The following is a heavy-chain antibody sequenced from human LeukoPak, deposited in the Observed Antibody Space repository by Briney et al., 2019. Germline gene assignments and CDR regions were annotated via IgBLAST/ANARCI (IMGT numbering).Heavy chain of an antibody. CDR2: IYYSGST. CDR3: ARDRTSGSGKYYFDY. CDR1: SGSISSYY. Sequence: SETLSLTCTVSSGSISSYYWSWIRQPPGKGLERIGYIYYSGSTNYNPSLKSRVTILVDTSKNQFSLKLSSVTAADTAVYYCARDRTSGSGKYYFDYWGQGTLVTVSS. V-gene: IGHV4-59*01. D-gene: IGHD6-13*01. J-gene: IGHJ4*02.